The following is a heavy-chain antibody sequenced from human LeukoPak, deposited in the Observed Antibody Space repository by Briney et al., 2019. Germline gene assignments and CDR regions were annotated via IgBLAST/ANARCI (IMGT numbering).Heavy chain of an antibody. D-gene: IGHD2-8*01. J-gene: IGHJ4*02. CDR1: GYSISSDWY. V-gene: IGHV4-38-2*01. Sequence: PSETLSLTCAVPGYSISSDWYWGWIRQSPGKGLEWIGSIYHSGSTSYNPSLKSRVTISVDRSKNQFSLKLTSVTAADSAVYYCARNGPYPFDSWGQGTLVTVSS. CDR3: ARNGPYPFDS. CDR2: IYHSGST.